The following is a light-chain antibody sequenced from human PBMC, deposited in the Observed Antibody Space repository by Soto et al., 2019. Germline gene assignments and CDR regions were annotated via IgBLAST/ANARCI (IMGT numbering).Light chain of an antibody. CDR1: QSVSSY. V-gene: IGKV3-11*01. J-gene: IGKJ4*01. CDR2: DAS. Sequence: EIVLTQSPATLSFSPGERSTLSCRASQSVSSYLAWYQQKPGQAPRLLIYDASDRATDIPARFSGSGSGTDFTLTISSLQPEDFATYYCLQDYSFPLTFGGGTKVDIK. CDR3: LQDYSFPLT.